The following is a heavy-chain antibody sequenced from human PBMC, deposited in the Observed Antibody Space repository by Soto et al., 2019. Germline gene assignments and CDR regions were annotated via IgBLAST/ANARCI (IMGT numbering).Heavy chain of an antibody. CDR3: VRDGTKTLRDWFDP. CDR1: GASISGFY. Sequence: SETLSLTCTVSGASISGFYWSWIRKSAGKGLEWIGRIYATGTTDYNPSLKSRVMMSVDTSKKQFSLKLRSVTAADTAVYYCVRDGTKTLRDWFDPWGQGISVTVYS. CDR2: IYATGTT. V-gene: IGHV4-4*07. D-gene: IGHD1-1*01. J-gene: IGHJ5*02.